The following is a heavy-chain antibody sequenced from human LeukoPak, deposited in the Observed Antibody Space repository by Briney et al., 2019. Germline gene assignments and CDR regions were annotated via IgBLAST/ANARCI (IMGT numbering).Heavy chain of an antibody. CDR1: GASISRYY. D-gene: IGHD3-16*01. J-gene: IGHJ4*02. Sequence: SETLSLTCTVSGASISRYYWSWIRQPPGKGLEWIGYIYFSGSTNYNPSLKSRVTISVDTSKTQLSLKLSSVTAADTAVYYCARGGGYFNYWGQGTLVTVSS. V-gene: IGHV4-59*01. CDR3: ARGGGYFNY. CDR2: IYFSGST.